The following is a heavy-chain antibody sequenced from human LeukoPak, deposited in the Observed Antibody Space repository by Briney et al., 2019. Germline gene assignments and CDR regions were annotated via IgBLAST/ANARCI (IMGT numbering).Heavy chain of an antibody. CDR2: IHNSGNS. J-gene: IGHJ4*02. CDR1: GDSISGYY. Sequence: SETLSLTCSVSGDSISGYYWSWIRQPPGKGLEWIAYIHNSGNSNYNPSLKSRVTISVDRSKNQFSLKLSSVTAADTAVYYCARVVGVGATSYYFDYWGQGTLVTVSS. CDR3: ARVVGVGATSYYFDY. V-gene: IGHV4-59*12. D-gene: IGHD1-26*01.